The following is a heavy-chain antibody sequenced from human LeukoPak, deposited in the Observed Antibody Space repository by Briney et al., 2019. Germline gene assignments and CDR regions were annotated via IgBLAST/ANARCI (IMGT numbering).Heavy chain of an antibody. Sequence: SETLSLTCTVSGYSISNGYYWGWIRQAPGKGLEWIGNIYHSDSPYYTPSLKSRVTISVDTSKNQFSLKLSSVTAADTAVYYCARDRVGSEVDYWGQGTLVTVSS. J-gene: IGHJ4*02. V-gene: IGHV4-38-2*02. CDR3: ARDRVGSEVDY. CDR2: IYHSDSP. CDR1: GYSISNGYY. D-gene: IGHD6-19*01.